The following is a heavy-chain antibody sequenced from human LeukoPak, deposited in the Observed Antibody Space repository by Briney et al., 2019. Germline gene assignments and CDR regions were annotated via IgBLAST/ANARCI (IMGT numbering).Heavy chain of an antibody. CDR3: ATTKRSIAAAGKPLDY. V-gene: IGHV1-18*04. D-gene: IGHD6-13*01. Sequence: ASVKVSCKASGYTFTSYGISWVRQAPGQGLEWMGWISAYNGNTNYAQKLQGRVTMTTDTSTSTAYMELRSLRSDDTDVYYCATTKRSIAAAGKPLDYWGQGPLVTVSS. J-gene: IGHJ4*02. CDR2: ISAYNGNT. CDR1: GYTFTSYG.